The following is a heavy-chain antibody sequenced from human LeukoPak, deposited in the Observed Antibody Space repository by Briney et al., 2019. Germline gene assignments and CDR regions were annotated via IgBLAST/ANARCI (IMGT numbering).Heavy chain of an antibody. Sequence: ASVKVSCKASGYTFTGYYMHWVRQAPGQGLEWMGWINPNSGGTNYAQKFQGRVTMTRDTSISTAYMELSRLRSDNTAVYYCARAPRAGIVGALGTGVYFDYWGQGTLVTVPS. V-gene: IGHV1-2*02. CDR1: GYTFTGYY. CDR2: INPNSGGT. CDR3: ARAPRAGIVGALGTGVYFDY. D-gene: IGHD1-26*01. J-gene: IGHJ4*02.